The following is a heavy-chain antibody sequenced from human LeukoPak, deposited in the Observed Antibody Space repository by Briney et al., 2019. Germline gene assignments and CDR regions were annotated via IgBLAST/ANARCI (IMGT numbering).Heavy chain of an antibody. Sequence: QPGGSLRLSCAASGFTFSSYAMHWVRQAPGKGLEWVAVISYDGSNKYYADSVKGRFTISRDNSKNTLYLQMNSLRAEDTAVYYCARDPNSGGYDYEGYYYYYYGMDVWGQGTTVTVSS. CDR3: ARDPNSGGYDYEGYYYYYYGMDV. CDR2: ISYDGSNK. V-gene: IGHV3-30-3*01. J-gene: IGHJ6*02. CDR1: GFTFSSYA. D-gene: IGHD5-12*01.